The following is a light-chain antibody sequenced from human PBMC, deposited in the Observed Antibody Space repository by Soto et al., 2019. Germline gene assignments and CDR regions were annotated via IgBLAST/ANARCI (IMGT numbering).Light chain of an antibody. CDR1: SSDVGGYNS. Sequence: QSALTQPASVSGSPGQSITISCTGTSSDVGGYNSVSWYQQHPGKAPKLVIYDVGNRPSGVSDRFSGSKSGNTASLTISGLQADDEAEYYCSSYTSSSTYVFGAGTKVTVL. V-gene: IGLV2-14*01. J-gene: IGLJ1*01. CDR3: SSYTSSSTYV. CDR2: DVG.